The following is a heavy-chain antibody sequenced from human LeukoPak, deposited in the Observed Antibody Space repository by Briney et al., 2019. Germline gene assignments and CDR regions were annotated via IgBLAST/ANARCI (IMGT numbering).Heavy chain of an antibody. J-gene: IGHJ4*02. CDR2: IYSSGRT. V-gene: IGHV4-59*08. CDR3: ARHQYSTSEFVY. CDR1: AGSISDYY. D-gene: IGHD2/OR15-2a*01. Sequence: SETLSLTCTVSAGSISDYYWSWLRQPPGKGLEWIGYIYSSGRTNYNPSLKSRLTISVDTSKNQFSLKLSSVTAADTAVYYCARHQYSTSEFVYWGQRTLVTVSS.